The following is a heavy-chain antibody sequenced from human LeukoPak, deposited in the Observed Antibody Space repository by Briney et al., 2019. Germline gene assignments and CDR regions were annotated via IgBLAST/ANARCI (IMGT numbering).Heavy chain of an antibody. V-gene: IGHV3-30*03. CDR3: XXXXXXLYLYYFDY. CDR2: ISYDGSNK. CDR1: GFTFSSYG. J-gene: IGHJ4*02. D-gene: IGHD2-2*02. Sequence: GGSLRLSCAASGFTFSSYGMHWVRQAPGKGLEWVAVISYDGSNKYYADSVKGRFTISRDNSKNTLYLQMNSLRAEDTAVYYXXXXXXXLYLYYFDYWGQGTLVTVSS.